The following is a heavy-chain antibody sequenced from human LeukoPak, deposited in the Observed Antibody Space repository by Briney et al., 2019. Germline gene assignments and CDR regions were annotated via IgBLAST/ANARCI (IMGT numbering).Heavy chain of an antibody. Sequence: GRSLRLSCAASGFTFSSYWMSWVRQAPGKGLEWVANIKQDGSEKYYVDSVKGRFTISRDNAKNSLYLQMNSLRAEDTAVYYCARDGNYYDSSGYYYWGQGTLVTVSS. CDR2: IKQDGSEK. V-gene: IGHV3-7*03. D-gene: IGHD3-22*01. CDR1: GFTFSSYW. J-gene: IGHJ4*02. CDR3: ARDGNYYDSSGYYY.